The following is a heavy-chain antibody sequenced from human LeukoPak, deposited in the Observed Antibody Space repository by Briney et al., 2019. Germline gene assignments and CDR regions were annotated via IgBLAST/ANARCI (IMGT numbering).Heavy chain of an antibody. CDR3: AKVKGSMIVVVSNPFFDY. J-gene: IGHJ4*02. CDR1: GFTFSSYA. CDR2: ISGSGGST. V-gene: IGHV3-23*01. D-gene: IGHD3-22*01. Sequence: GGSLRLSCAASGFTFSSYAMSWVRQAPGKGLEWVSAISGSGGSTYYADSVKGRFTISRDNSKNTLYLQMNSLRAEDTAVYYCAKVKGSMIVVVSNPFFDYWGQGTLVTVSS.